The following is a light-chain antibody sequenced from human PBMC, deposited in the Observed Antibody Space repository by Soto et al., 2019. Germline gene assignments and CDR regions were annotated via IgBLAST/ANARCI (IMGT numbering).Light chain of an antibody. J-gene: IGKJ5*01. CDR2: AAS. CDR1: QGMSSY. V-gene: IGKV1-39*01. Sequence: DIQITQSPSSLSASVLARVTITCRASQGMSSYLAWYQQKPGKAPKLLIYAASSLQSGVPSRFSGSGSGTDFTLTISSLQSEDFATYYGQQSYSTPFTFGQGTQLEI. CDR3: QQSYSTPFT.